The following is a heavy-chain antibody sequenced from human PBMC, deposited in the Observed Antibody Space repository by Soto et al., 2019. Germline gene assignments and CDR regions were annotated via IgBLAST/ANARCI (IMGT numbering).Heavy chain of an antibody. V-gene: IGHV1-2*02. Sequence: GASVKVSCKASGYTFTGYYMHWVRQAPGQGLEWMGWINPNSGGTNYAQKFQGRVTMTRDTSISTAYMELSRLRSDDTAAYYCARGVGNYYGSGSVRYYYYGMDVWGQGTTVTVSS. D-gene: IGHD3-10*01. J-gene: IGHJ6*02. CDR3: ARGVGNYYGSGSVRYYYYGMDV. CDR2: INPNSGGT. CDR1: GYTFTGYY.